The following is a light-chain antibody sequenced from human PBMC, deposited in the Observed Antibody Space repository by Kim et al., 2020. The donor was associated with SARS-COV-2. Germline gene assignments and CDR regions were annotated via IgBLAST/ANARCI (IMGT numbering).Light chain of an antibody. CDR1: SSNIGSNS. CDR3: ASWDDTLSGWV. Sequence: QSVLTQPPSASVTPGQRVTISCSGSSSNIGSNSVNWYQPVPGTAPKVLIYNNNQRPSGVPDRFSASKSGTSASLAISGLQSEDEADYYCASWDDTLSGWVFGGGTQLTVL. V-gene: IGLV1-44*01. J-gene: IGLJ3*02. CDR2: NNN.